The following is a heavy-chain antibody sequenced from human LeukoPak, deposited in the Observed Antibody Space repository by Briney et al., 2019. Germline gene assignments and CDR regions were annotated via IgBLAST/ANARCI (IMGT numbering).Heavy chain of an antibody. V-gene: IGHV3-30*02. Sequence: GGSLRLSCAASGFTFSSYGMHWVRQAPGKGLEWVAFIRYDGSNKYYADSVKGRFTISRDNSKNTLYLQMNSLRAEDTAVYYCARDRDGYNLGYYYGMDVWGQGTTVTVSS. CDR1: GFTFSSYG. CDR3: ARDRDGYNLGYYYGMDV. CDR2: IRYDGSNK. J-gene: IGHJ6*02. D-gene: IGHD5-24*01.